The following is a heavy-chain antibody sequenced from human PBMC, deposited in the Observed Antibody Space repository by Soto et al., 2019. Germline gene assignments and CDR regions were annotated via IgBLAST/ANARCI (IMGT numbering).Heavy chain of an antibody. J-gene: IGHJ4*02. CDR1: GFTFSSYT. D-gene: IGHD4-17*01. V-gene: IGHV3-23*01. CDR3: AKDLRPDGVWDFDY. CDR2: INSGGRT. Sequence: LRLSCAASGFTFSSYTMTWVRQPPGKGLEWVSGINSGGRTYYADSVKGRFTISRDDSKNTLYLQIISLRAEDTAVYYCAKDLRPDGVWDFDYWGQGTLVTVSS.